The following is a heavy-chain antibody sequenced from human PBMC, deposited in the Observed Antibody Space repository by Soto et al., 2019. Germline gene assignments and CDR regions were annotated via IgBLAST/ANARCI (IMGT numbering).Heavy chain of an antibody. J-gene: IGHJ4*02. CDR1: SGSITSSNW. V-gene: IGHV4-4*02. D-gene: IGHD5-12*01. CDR2: VSHSGNT. Sequence: PSETLSLTCAVSSGSITSSNWWSWFRQPPGKGLEWIGEVSHSGNTNYIPSLKSRVTISVDKSRNQFSLRLNSVTAADTAVYYCARNRYGGYDFDYWGQGTLVTVSS. CDR3: ARNRYGGYDFDY.